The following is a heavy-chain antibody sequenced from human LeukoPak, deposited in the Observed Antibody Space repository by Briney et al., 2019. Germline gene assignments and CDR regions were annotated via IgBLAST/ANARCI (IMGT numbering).Heavy chain of an antibody. V-gene: IGHV4-39*01. J-gene: IGHJ4*02. CDR1: GGSISSSSYY. Sequence: SETLSLTCTVSGGSISSSSYYWGWIRQPPGKGLEWIGSIYYSGSTYYNPSLKSRVTISVDTSKNQFSLKLSSVTAADTAVYYCARPHGAAGLDWGQGTLVTVSS. D-gene: IGHD4-17*01. CDR3: ARPHGAAGLD. CDR2: IYYSGST.